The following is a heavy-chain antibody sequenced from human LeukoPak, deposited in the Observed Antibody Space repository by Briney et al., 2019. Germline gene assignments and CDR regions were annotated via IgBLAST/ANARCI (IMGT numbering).Heavy chain of an antibody. V-gene: IGHV3-21*01. Sequence: GGSLRLSCAASGFTFSSYSMNWVRQAPGKGLEWVSSISSSSSYIYYADSVKGRFTISRDNAKNSLYLQMNSLRAEDTAVYYCARGASYSSSWYGFLRPDPMGWFDPWGQGTLVTVSS. CDR3: ARGASYSSSWYGFLRPDPMGWFDP. D-gene: IGHD6-13*01. J-gene: IGHJ5*02. CDR1: GFTFSSYS. CDR2: ISSSSSYI.